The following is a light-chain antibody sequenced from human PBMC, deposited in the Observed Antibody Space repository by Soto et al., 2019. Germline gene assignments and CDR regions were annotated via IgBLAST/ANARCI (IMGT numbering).Light chain of an antibody. J-gene: IGKJ1*01. CDR2: DAS. Sequence: DIQMTQSPSTLSASVGDRVTITCRASQSISSWLAWYQQKPGKAPKLLIYDASSLESGVPSRFSGRGSGTEFTLTISSLQPDDFATYYCQQYNSYWTCGQGNKGDIK. CDR1: QSISSW. V-gene: IGKV1-5*01. CDR3: QQYNSYWT.